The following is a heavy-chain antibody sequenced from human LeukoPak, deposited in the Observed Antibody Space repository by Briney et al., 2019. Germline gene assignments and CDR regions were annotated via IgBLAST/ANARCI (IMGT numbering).Heavy chain of an antibody. J-gene: IGHJ4*02. D-gene: IGHD5-12*01. CDR2: ITSYGSDT. Sequence: GGSLRLSCAASGFSFSDYWMQWVRQAPGKGLVWISRITSYGSDTNYADSVKGRFTISRDNAKNTLYLQMNSLRAEDTAVYYCARALKYNSGYDWGGDYWGQGTLVTVSS. CDR3: ARALKYNSGYDWGGDY. CDR1: GFSFSDYW. V-gene: IGHV3-74*01.